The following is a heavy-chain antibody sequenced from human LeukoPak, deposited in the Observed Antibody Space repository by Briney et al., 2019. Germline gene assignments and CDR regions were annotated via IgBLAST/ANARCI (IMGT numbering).Heavy chain of an antibody. V-gene: IGHV5-51*01. D-gene: IGHD5-18*01. CDR2: IYPGDSDA. J-gene: IGHJ4*02. Sequence: GESLKISCKGSGYSFTNYWIAWVRQTPGKGLEWMGIIYPGDSDARYSPSFQGQVTISADRSTTTAYLQWSSLKASDAAMYYCATTRAYSYGYEAWGQGTLVTVSS. CDR3: ATTRAYSYGYEA. CDR1: GYSFTNYW.